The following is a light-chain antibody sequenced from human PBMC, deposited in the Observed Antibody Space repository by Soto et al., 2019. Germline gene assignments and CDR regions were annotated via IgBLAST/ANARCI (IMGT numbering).Light chain of an antibody. J-gene: IGLJ1*01. Sequence: QSVLTQPPSASGSLGQSVTISCTGATSDVGAYNYVSWYQKHPGKAPKLIIYEVNKRPSGVPDRFSASKSGNTASLTVAGLQAEDEAEYYCCSHAGRNYAFFFGTGTKVTAL. CDR1: TSDVGAYNY. V-gene: IGLV2-8*01. CDR2: EVN. CDR3: CSHAGRNYAFF.